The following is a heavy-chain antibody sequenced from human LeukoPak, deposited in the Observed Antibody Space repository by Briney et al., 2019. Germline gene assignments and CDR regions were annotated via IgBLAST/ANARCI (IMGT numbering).Heavy chain of an antibody. CDR3: AIGDYYDSSGASPGFDY. CDR2: ISGSGGST. V-gene: IGHV3-23*01. D-gene: IGHD3-22*01. Sequence: GGSLTLSCAVSGFTFSSYAMSWVRQAPGKGLEWVSAISGSGGSTYYADSVRRGFTISRDNSKNTLYLQMNSLRAEDTAGYYCAIGDYYDSSGASPGFDYGGQETLVTVPS. J-gene: IGHJ4*02. CDR1: GFTFSSYA.